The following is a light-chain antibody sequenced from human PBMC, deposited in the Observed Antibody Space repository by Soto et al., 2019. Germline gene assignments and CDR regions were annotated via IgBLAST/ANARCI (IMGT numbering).Light chain of an antibody. CDR2: DAS. CDR1: QSVSSSY. V-gene: IGKV3-20*01. CDR3: QQYGNSPFT. J-gene: IGKJ3*01. Sequence: EIGLTQSPGTLSLSPGERATLSCSASQSVSSSYLAWYQQKPGQAPRLLIYDASSRSTGIPDRFSGSGSGPDFTLTISELEPEDFAVDDCQQYGNSPFTFGPGTKVDIK.